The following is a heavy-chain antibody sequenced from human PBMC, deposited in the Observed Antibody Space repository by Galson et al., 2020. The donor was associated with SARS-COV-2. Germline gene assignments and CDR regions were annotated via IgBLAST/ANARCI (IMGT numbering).Heavy chain of an antibody. Sequence: TGGSLRLSCAASGFTFSSYGMHWVRQAPGKGLEWVAVIWYDGSNKYYADSVKGRFTISRDNSKNTLYLQMNSLRAEDTAVYYCARDSDYYYYGMDVWCQGTTVTVSS. CDR1: GFTFSSYG. V-gene: IGHV3-33*01. CDR3: ARDSDYYYYGMDV. J-gene: IGHJ6*02. CDR2: IWYDGSNK.